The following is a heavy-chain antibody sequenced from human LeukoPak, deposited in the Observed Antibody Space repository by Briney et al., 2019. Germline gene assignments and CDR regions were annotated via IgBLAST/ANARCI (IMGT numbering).Heavy chain of an antibody. Sequence: ASVKVSCKASGYTFTGYYMHWVRQAPGQGLEWMGWLSPNSGGTNYAQKFQDRVTMTRDTSISTAYMELSRLRSDDTAVYYCARVWRSTTYSSGWYYFDYWGQGTLVTVSS. J-gene: IGHJ4*02. V-gene: IGHV1-2*02. CDR3: ARVWRSTTYSSGWYYFDY. CDR2: LSPNSGGT. D-gene: IGHD6-19*01. CDR1: GYTFTGYY.